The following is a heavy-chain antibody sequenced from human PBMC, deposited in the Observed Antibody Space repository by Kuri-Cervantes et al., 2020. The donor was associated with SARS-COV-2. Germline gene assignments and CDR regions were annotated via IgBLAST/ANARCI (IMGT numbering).Heavy chain of an antibody. Sequence: QTLSLTCAASGFTFDDYAMSWVRQAPGKGLEWVGFIRSKAYGGTTEYAASVKGRFTISRDDSKSIAYLQMNSLKTEDTAVYYCTRDDFWSGYSDYWGQGTLVTVSS. D-gene: IGHD3-3*01. CDR1: GFTFDDYA. CDR3: TRDDFWSGYSDY. J-gene: IGHJ4*02. CDR2: IRSKAYGGTT. V-gene: IGHV3-49*04.